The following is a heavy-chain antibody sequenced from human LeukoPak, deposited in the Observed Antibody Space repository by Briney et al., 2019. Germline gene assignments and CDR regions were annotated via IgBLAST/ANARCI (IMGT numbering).Heavy chain of an antibody. D-gene: IGHD3-22*01. CDR2: INHSGST. J-gene: IGHJ3*02. CDR3: ARERGYYDSSGHTTGTFDI. CDR1: GGSFSGYY. Sequence: SETLSLTCAVYGGSFSGYYWSWIRQPPGKGLEWIGEINHSGSTNYNPSLKSRVTISVDTSKNQFSLKLSSVTAADTAVYYCARERGYYDSSGHTTGTFDIWGQGTMVTVSS. V-gene: IGHV4-34*01.